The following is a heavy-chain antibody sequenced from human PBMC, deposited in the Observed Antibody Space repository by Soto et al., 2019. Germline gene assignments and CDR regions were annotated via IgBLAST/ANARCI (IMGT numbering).Heavy chain of an antibody. D-gene: IGHD6-13*01. CDR2: VSYDGSTT. V-gene: IGHV3-30*18. CDR3: AKGMEEAAVHES. J-gene: IGHJ1*01. Sequence: QVQLVESGGGVVQPGRSRTLSCAASGFAFGRYGMHWVRQAPGKGLEWVAVVSYDGSTTYYADSVKGRFTISRDNSKSPLFLRMNSLRGDDTAVYYCAKGMEEAAVHESWGQGILVIVPS. CDR1: GFAFGRYG.